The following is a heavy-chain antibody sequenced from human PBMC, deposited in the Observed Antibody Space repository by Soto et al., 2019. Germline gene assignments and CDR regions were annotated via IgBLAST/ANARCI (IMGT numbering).Heavy chain of an antibody. CDR1: GYTFTSYD. CDR2: MNPNSGNT. V-gene: IGHV1-8*01. J-gene: IGHJ3*02. D-gene: IGHD3-10*01. Sequence: QVQLVQSGAEVKKPGASVKVSCKASGYTFTSYDINWVRQATGQGLEWMGWMNPNSGNTGYAQKFQGRVTMTRNTSRSAAYMELSSLRSEDTAVYYCARGINYYASGDDAFDIWGQGTRVTVSS. CDR3: ARGINYYASGDDAFDI.